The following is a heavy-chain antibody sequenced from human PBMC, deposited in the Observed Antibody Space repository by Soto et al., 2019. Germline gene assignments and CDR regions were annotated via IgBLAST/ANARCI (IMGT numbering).Heavy chain of an antibody. CDR1: GGSITRRSSY. CDR3: ATTRGLAVGGSFDY. J-gene: IGHJ4*02. V-gene: IGHV4-39*01. Sequence: SETLSLTCIVSGGSITRRSSYWAWIRQPPGKGLGWVGTFYDGNTYHNPSLRSRITIAVDTSKNQFSLKLNSVAAADTAFYYCATTRGLAVGGSFDYWGQGMLVTVSS. CDR2: FYDGNT. D-gene: IGHD3-10*01.